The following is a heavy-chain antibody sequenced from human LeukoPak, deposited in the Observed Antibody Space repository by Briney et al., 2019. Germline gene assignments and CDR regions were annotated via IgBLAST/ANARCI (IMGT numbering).Heavy chain of an antibody. CDR2: ISAYNGNT. V-gene: IGHV1-18*01. CDR1: GYTFTSYG. Sequence: ASVKVSCKASGYTFTSYGISWVRQAPGQGLEWMGWISAYNGNTNYAQKLQGRVTMTTDTSTSTAYVELRSLRSDDTAVYYCARDRGKYSSGWYMLDYWGQGTLVTVSS. J-gene: IGHJ4*02. CDR3: ARDRGKYSSGWYMLDY. D-gene: IGHD6-19*01.